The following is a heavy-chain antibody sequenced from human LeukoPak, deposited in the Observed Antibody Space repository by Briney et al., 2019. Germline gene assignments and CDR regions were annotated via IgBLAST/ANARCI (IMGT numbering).Heavy chain of an antibody. CDR3: AGGIAVAGPYYFDY. CDR1: GGSISSYY. Sequence: SETLSLTCTVSGGSISSYYWSWIRQPPGKGLEWIGYIYYSGSTNYNPSLKSRVTISVDTSKNQFSLKLSSVTAADTAVYYCAGGIAVAGPYYFDYWGQGTLVTVSS. J-gene: IGHJ4*02. CDR2: IYYSGST. D-gene: IGHD6-19*01. V-gene: IGHV4-59*01.